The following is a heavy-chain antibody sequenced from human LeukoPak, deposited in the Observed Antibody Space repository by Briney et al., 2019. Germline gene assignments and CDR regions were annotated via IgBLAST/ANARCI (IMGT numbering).Heavy chain of an antibody. J-gene: IGHJ4*02. V-gene: IGHV3-7*05. CDR3: ARHWWDSSGSYHFDY. CDR1: GFTFSRYW. Sequence: GGSLRLSCAASGFTFSRYWMSWVRQAPGKGLEWVANKKQDGSEIYYVACVKGRFTVSRDNAKNSLSLQMNSLRADDTAVYYCARHWWDSSGSYHFDYWGQGTLVTVSS. D-gene: IGHD6-19*01. CDR2: KKQDGSEI.